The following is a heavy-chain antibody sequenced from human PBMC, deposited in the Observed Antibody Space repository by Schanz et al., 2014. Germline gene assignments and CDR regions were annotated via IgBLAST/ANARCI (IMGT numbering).Heavy chain of an antibody. V-gene: IGHV3-33*08. CDR1: GFSIRNHD. Sequence: QVQLLQFGGGLVQPGGSLRLSCAASGFSIRNHDMHWVRQATGKGLEWVAFIWYDGSNKYYADSVKGRFTISRDNAKNSLYLQMNSLRAEDTALYDCARDSGPYYDKSMDVWGQGTTVAVSS. CDR2: IWYDGSNK. CDR3: ARDSGPYYDKSMDV. D-gene: IGHD3-9*01. J-gene: IGHJ6*02.